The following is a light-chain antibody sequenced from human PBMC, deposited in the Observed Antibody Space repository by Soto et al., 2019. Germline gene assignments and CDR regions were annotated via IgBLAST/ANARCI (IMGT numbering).Light chain of an antibody. V-gene: IGLV4-69*01. CDR3: QTWGTGIVV. CDR1: SGHSSYA. J-gene: IGLJ2*01. Sequence: QPVLTKSPSASASLGASVKLTCTLSSGHSSYAIAWHQQQPEKGPRYLMKLNSDGSHSKGDGIPDRFSGSSSGAERYLTISSLQSEDEADYYCQTWGTGIVVFGGGTQLTVL. CDR2: LNSDGSH.